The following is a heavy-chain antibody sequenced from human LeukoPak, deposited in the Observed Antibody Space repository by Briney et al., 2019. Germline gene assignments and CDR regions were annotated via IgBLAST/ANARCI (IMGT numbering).Heavy chain of an antibody. V-gene: IGHV1-3*04. CDR1: GYTFTNYA. D-gene: IGHD3-10*01. CDR2: INTGNDNT. Sequence: GASVKVSCKASGYTFTNYAIHWVRQAPGQRLEWMVWINTGNDNTRYSQIFQGRVTITRDTSASTAYMELSSLTSEDTAVYYCARDYGSGSLHYWGQGTLVTVSS. J-gene: IGHJ4*02. CDR3: ARDYGSGSLHY.